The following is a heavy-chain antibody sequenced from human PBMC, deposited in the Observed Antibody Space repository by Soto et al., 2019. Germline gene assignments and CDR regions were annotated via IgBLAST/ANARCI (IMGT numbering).Heavy chain of an antibody. J-gene: IGHJ6*02. CDR1: GGSISSYY. CDR3: ARKYDSSANHYYYGMDV. V-gene: IGHV4-34*01. Sequence: SETLSLTCTVSGGSISSYYWSWIRQPPGKGLEWIGEINHSGSTNYNPSLKSRVTISVDTSKNQFSLKLSSVTAADTAVYYCARKYDSSANHYYYGMDVWGQGTTVTVSS. D-gene: IGHD3-22*01. CDR2: INHSGST.